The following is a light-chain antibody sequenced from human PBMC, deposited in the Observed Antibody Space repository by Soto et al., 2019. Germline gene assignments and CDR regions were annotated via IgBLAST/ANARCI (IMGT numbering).Light chain of an antibody. CDR1: SSDVGGYNY. J-gene: IGLJ2*01. CDR3: SSYTSSSTAVI. V-gene: IGLV2-14*01. CDR2: EVS. Sequence: QSALTQPASVSGSPGQSITISCTGTSSDVGGYNYVSWYQQHPGKAPKLMIYEVSNRPSGVSNRFSGSESGNTASLTISGLQADDEADYYCSSYTSSSTAVIFGGGTKLTVL.